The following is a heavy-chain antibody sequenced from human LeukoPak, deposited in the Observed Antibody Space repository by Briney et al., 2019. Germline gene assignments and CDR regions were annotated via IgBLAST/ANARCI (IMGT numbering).Heavy chain of an antibody. CDR1: GYTFTSYD. V-gene: IGHV1-8*01. CDR3: ARGGFGSGSYSDY. CDR2: MNPNSGDT. J-gene: IGHJ4*02. D-gene: IGHD3-10*01. Sequence: ASVKVSCKASGYTFTSYDINWVRQATGQGLEWMGWMNPNSGDTGYVQKFQGRVTMTRDTSISTAYMELSSLRSEDTAVYYCARGGFGSGSYSDYWGQGTLVTVSP.